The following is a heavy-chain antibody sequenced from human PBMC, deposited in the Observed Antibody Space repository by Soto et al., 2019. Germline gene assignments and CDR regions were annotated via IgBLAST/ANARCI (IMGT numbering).Heavy chain of an antibody. D-gene: IGHD3-22*01. V-gene: IGHV1-2*02. CDR2: MNPRSGGT. CDR3: ARSEDSTYYPRDL. Sequence: ASVKVSGKASGYTFTNYYMHGVRQAPGQGPEWMGWMNPRSGGTKYAQAFQDRVTMTRDASISTASMEVTSLRHGYTAVYFCARSEDSTYYPRDLWAPRTLV. J-gene: IGHJ5*02. CDR1: GYTFTNYY.